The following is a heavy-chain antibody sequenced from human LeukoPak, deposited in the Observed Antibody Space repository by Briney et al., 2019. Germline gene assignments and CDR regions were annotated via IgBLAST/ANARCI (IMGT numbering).Heavy chain of an antibody. CDR3: AKAVGRYCSSTSCNLPHNYYYGMDV. D-gene: IGHD2-2*01. CDR1: GFTFSSYA. J-gene: IGHJ6*02. Sequence: PGGSLRLSCAASGFTFSSYAMSWVRQAPGKGLEWVSAISGSGGSTYYADSVRGRFTISRDNSKNTLYLQMNSLRAEDTAVYYCAKAVGRYCSSTSCNLPHNYYYGMDVWGQGTTVTVSS. V-gene: IGHV3-23*01. CDR2: ISGSGGST.